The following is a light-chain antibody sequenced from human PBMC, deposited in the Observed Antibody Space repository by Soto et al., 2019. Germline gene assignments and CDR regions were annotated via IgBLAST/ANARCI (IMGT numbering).Light chain of an antibody. CDR3: QQRSNWPLT. Sequence: EIVLTQSPATLSLSPGERATLSCRASQRVSSYLAWYQQKPGQAPRLLIYDASNRATGIPARFSGSGSGTDFTLTISILEPEDFAVYYCQQRSNWPLTFGGGTKAEIK. V-gene: IGKV3-11*01. CDR2: DAS. J-gene: IGKJ4*01. CDR1: QRVSSY.